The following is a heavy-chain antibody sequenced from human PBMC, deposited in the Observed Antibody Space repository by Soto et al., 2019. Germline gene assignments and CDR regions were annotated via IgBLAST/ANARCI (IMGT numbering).Heavy chain of an antibody. Sequence: EVQLVESGGGSVQPGGSLRLSCVASGITFTNYWMHWVRQVPGTGMVWVARVDSDGRGTSYADLVKGRFTISRYNAKNPLYLQMNRLRFEGAAMFYCVTVFEHWGQGIPVTVSS. V-gene: IGHV3-74*01. CDR2: VDSDGRGT. CDR3: VTVFEH. J-gene: IGHJ4*02. CDR1: GITFTNYW.